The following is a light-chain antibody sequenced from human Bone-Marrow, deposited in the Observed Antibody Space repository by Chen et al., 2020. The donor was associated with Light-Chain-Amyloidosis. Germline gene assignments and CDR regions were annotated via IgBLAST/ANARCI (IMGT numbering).Light chain of an antibody. CDR2: SNN. CDR1: SSNIGSNS. J-gene: IGLJ3*02. CDR3: VAWDDSLNGWV. V-gene: IGLV1-44*01. Sequence: QSVLTQPPSASGTPGQRVTISCSGSSSNIGSNSVNWYQQLPGTAPQLLIFSNNQRPSGVPDRFSGSKSGPSAALAISGLQSEDEADYYCVAWDDSLNGWVFGGGTKFTVL.